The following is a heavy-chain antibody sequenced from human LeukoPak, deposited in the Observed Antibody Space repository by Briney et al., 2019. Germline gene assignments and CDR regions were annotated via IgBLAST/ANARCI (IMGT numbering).Heavy chain of an antibody. V-gene: IGHV4-38-2*01. J-gene: IGHJ5*02. CDR3: ARVGYDFWSGYYSGLNWFDP. D-gene: IGHD3-3*01. CDR1: GYSISSGYY. Sequence: SETLSLTCAVSGYSISSGYYWGWIRQPPGKGLEWIGSLYHSGSTYYNPSLKSRATISVDPSKNQCSLKLSSVTAADTAVYYCARVGYDFWSGYYSGLNWFDPWGQGTLVTVSS. CDR2: LYHSGST.